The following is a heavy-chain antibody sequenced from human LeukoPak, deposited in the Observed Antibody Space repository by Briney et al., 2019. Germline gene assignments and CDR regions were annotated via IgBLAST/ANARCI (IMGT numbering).Heavy chain of an antibody. CDR2: MSPNSGNT. Sequence: TSVKVSCKASGYTFTSYDINWVRQATGQGLEWMGWMSPNSGNTGYAQKFQGRVTMTRNTSISTAYMELSSLRSEDTAVYYCARAPSTNYDFWSGYFLLANNYYGMDVWGQGTTVTVSS. CDR1: GYTFTSYD. CDR3: ARAPSTNYDFWSGYFLLANNYYGMDV. D-gene: IGHD3-3*01. V-gene: IGHV1-8*01. J-gene: IGHJ6*02.